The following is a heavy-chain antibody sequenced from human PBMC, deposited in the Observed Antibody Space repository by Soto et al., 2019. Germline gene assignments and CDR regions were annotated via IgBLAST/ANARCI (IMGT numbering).Heavy chain of an antibody. Sequence: PGGSLRLSCAASGFTFSSYAMHWVRQAPGKGLEWVAVISYDGSNKYYADSVKGRSTISRDNAKNTVSLQMNTLRAEDTAVYYCAREDSIIIPAVSDFWGQGTLVTVSS. CDR2: ISYDGSNK. CDR1: GFTFSSYA. D-gene: IGHD2-2*01. CDR3: AREDSIIIPAVSDF. V-gene: IGHV3-30-3*01. J-gene: IGHJ4*02.